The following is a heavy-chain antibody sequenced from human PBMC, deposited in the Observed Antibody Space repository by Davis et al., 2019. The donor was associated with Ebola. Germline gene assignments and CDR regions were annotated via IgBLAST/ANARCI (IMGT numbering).Heavy chain of an antibody. J-gene: IGHJ4*02. Sequence: YAQKFQGWVTMTRDTSISTAYMELSRLRSDDTAVYYCARVGTVTTTFDYWGQGTLFTVSS. CDR3: ARVGTVTTTFDY. V-gene: IGHV1-2*04. D-gene: IGHD4-17*01.